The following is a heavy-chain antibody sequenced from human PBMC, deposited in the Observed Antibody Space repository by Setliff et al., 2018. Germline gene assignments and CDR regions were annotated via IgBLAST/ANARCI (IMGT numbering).Heavy chain of an antibody. CDR1: GDSIRRGDY. Sequence: PSETLSLTCTVSGDSIRRGDYWSWIRQHPGKGLEWIGYIHHSGETFYNPSLRSRVIISVDTSKNQFSLKVTSLIAADTAVYYCARARDGIDFDYFDYWGRETQVTVSS. V-gene: IGHV4-31*03. J-gene: IGHJ4*02. CDR2: IHHSGET. CDR3: ARARDGIDFDYFDY.